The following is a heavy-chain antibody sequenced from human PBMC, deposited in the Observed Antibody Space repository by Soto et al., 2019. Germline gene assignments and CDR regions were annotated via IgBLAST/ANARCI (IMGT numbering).Heavy chain of an antibody. J-gene: IGHJ4*02. D-gene: IGHD2-21*01. Sequence: SLRLSCAASGFTFSSYGMHWVRQAPGKGLEWVAVISYDGSNKYYADSVKGRFTISRDNSKNTLYLQMNSLRAEDTAVYYCAKDRRGRGEFDYWGQGTLVTVSS. V-gene: IGHV3-30*18. CDR1: GFTFSSYG. CDR3: AKDRRGRGEFDY. CDR2: ISYDGSNK.